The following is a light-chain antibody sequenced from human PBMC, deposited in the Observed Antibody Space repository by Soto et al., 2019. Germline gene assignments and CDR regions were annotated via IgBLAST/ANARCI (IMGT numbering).Light chain of an antibody. J-gene: IGLJ3*02. CDR1: SGHSSYA. V-gene: IGLV4-69*01. CDR2: LNSDGSH. Sequence: QLVLTQSPSASASLGASVKLTCTLSSGHSSYAIAWHQQQPEKGPRYLMKLNSDGSHSKGDGIPDRFSGSSSGAKRYLTISSLQSEDEADYYCQTWGTGIPWVFGGGTKVTVL. CDR3: QTWGTGIPWV.